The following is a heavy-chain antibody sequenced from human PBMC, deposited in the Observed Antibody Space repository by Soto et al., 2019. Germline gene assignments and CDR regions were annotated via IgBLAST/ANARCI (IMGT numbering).Heavy chain of an antibody. Sequence: GESLKISCKGSGYSFTSYWIGWVRQMPGKGLEWMGIIYPGDSDTRYSPSFQGQVTISADKSISTAYLQWSSLKASDTAMYYCARQDSGYANYYYYMDVWGKGTTVTVSS. V-gene: IGHV5-51*01. CDR1: GYSFTSYW. CDR3: ARQDSGYANYYYYMDV. CDR2: IYPGDSDT. J-gene: IGHJ6*03. D-gene: IGHD5-12*01.